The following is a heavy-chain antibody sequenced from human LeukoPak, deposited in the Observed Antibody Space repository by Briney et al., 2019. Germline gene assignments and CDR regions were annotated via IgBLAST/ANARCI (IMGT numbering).Heavy chain of an antibody. V-gene: IGHV4-34*01. CDR2: INHSGST. D-gene: IGHD3-10*01. Sequence: SETLSLTCAVYGGSFSGYYWSWIRQPPGKGLEWIGEINHSGSTNYNPSLKSRVTISVDTSKNQFSLKLSSVTAADTAVYYCARHPYYGSGSFYMDVWGKGTTVTISS. J-gene: IGHJ6*03. CDR1: GGSFSGYY. CDR3: ARHPYYGSGSFYMDV.